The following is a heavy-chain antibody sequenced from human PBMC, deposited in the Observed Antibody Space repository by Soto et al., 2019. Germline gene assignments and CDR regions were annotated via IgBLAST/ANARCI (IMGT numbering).Heavy chain of an antibody. CDR3: AKDGETPVAPRFLNS. J-gene: IGHJ5*01. Sequence: PCGTLRLPCEASGLNFSHYAMHWVRQAPGKGLEWLAIISLEGSNKYSAKAVKDRFTISRDNSKSTLYLQMYNLRPEDTAAYYCAKDGETPVAPRFLNSWR. CDR2: ISLEGSNK. D-gene: IGHD4-17*01. V-gene: IGHV3-30*18. CDR1: GLNFSHYA.